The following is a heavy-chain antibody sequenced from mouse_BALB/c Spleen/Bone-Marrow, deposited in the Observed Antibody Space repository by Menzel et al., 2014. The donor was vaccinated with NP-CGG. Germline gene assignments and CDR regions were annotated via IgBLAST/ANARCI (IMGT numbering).Heavy chain of an antibody. D-gene: IGHD1-1*01. J-gene: IGHJ4*01. Sequence: VQLQQSGGGLVQPGGSLKLSCAASGFDFSRYWMGWVRQAPGRGLKWIGEINPDSSTINYTPSLKDKFIISRDNAKNALYLKMSKVRSEDTALYYCARLGYYGMMAYWGQGTSVTVSS. CDR1: GFDFSRYW. CDR3: ARLGYYGMMAY. CDR2: INPDSSTI. V-gene: IGHV4-1*02.